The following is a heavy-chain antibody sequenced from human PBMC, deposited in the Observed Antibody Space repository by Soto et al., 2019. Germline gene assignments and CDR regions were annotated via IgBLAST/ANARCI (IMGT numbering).Heavy chain of an antibody. CDR2: INSDGSST. V-gene: IGHV3-74*01. J-gene: IGHJ6*02. CDR3: ARAPSPRWFARSGYYYGMDV. Sequence: GGSLRLSCAASGFTFSSYWMHWVRQAPGKGLVWVSRINSDGSSTSYADSVKGRFTISRDNAKNTLYLQMNSLSAEDTAVYYCARAPSPRWFARSGYYYGMDVWGQGTTVTVSS. D-gene: IGHD3-10*01. CDR1: GFTFSSYW.